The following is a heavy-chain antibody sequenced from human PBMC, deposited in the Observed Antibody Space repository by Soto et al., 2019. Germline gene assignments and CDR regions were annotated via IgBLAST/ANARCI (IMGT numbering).Heavy chain of an antibody. D-gene: IGHD3-22*01. Sequence: ASVKVSCKASGYTFTGYYMHWVRQAPGQGLEWMGWINPNSGGTNYAQKFQGRVTMTRDTSISTAYMELSRLRSDDTAVYYCARLERITMIVVVVDAFAIWGQGTMVTVSS. CDR2: INPNSGGT. CDR1: GYTFTGYY. J-gene: IGHJ3*02. V-gene: IGHV1-2*02. CDR3: ARLERITMIVVVVDAFAI.